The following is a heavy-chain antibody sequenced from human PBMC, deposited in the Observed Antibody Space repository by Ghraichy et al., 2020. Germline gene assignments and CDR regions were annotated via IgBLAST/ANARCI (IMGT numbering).Heavy chain of an antibody. CDR2: IKQDGSEN. V-gene: IGHV3-7*03. CDR3: VRRCNTGACLDY. J-gene: IGHJ4*02. D-gene: IGHD2/OR15-2a*01. CDR1: GFTFSTYW. Sequence: GESLNISCAASGFTFSTYWMTWVRQAPGKGLEWVATIKQDGSENKYVDSVKGRFTISRDNAKNSLYLQMNSLRGEDTAVYYCVRRCNTGACLDYWGQGTMVTVSS.